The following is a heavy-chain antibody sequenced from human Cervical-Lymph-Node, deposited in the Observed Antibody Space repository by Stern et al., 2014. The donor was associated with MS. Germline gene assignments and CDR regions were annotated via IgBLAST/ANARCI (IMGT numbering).Heavy chain of an antibody. CDR3: AKASTIAVAGYVDS. CDR2: INWSGDST. CDR1: GFTFDDYA. Sequence: EVQLEESGGVVVQPGGSLRLSCAASGFTFDDYAMHWVRQVPGKGLEWVSLINWSGDSTYYADSVKGRFTISRDNSNNSLYLQMNSLTAEDTAFYFCAKASTIAVAGYVDSWGQGTLVTVSS. V-gene: IGHV3-43D*03. J-gene: IGHJ4*02. D-gene: IGHD6-19*01.